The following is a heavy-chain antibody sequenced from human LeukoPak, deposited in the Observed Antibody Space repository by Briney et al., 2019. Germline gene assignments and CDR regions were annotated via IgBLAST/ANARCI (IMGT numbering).Heavy chain of an antibody. Sequence: SVKVSCKASGGTFSSYAISWVRQAPGQGLEWMGGIIPIFGTANYAQKFQGRVTITTDESTSTAYMELSSPRSEDTAVYYCAGYVAAAGSNWFDPWGQGTLVTVSS. CDR3: AGYVAAAGSNWFDP. CDR2: IIPIFGTA. D-gene: IGHD6-13*01. CDR1: GGTFSSYA. J-gene: IGHJ5*02. V-gene: IGHV1-69*05.